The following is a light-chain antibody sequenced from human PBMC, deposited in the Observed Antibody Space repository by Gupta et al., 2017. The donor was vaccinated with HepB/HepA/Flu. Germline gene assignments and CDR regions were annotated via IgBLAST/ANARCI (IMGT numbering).Light chain of an antibody. CDR1: QSVLSSSDNKNY. CDR2: WAS. CDR3: QQHYSAPLT. Sequence: DIVLTQPPASLPVSLGARATINCKSSQSVLSSSDNKNYLAWLQQTPGQPPKRLIHWASTRESGVPDRFSGSGAGTDFTLTIDGLQAEDVAHYCCQQHYSAPLTFGGGTKVEIK. V-gene: IGKV4-1*01. J-gene: IGKJ4*01.